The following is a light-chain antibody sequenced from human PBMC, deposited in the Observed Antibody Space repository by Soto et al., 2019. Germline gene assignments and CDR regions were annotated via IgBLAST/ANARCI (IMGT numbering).Light chain of an antibody. J-gene: IGLJ1*01. CDR1: SSDVGGYNY. V-gene: IGLV2-14*01. CDR2: EVS. CDR3: SSYTRSSTLA. Sequence: QSALTQPASVSGSPGQSITISCTGTSSDVGGYNYVSWYQQHPGKAPKLMIYEVSNRPSGVSNRFSGSESGNTASLTISGLQAEDEADYYCSSYTRSSTLAFGTGTKLTAL.